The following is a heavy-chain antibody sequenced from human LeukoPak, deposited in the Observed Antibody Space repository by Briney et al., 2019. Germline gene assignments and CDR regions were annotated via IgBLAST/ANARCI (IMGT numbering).Heavy chain of an antibody. CDR3: ARRYYYNLGSFPFDF. CDR1: GGPFSGYF. Sequence: SETLSLTCAVSGGPFSGYFWSWILQSSGKGLEWIGEIHNSGTTNYNPSLNSRVTISEDTSKNQFYLNLSSVTAADTAVYYCARRYYYNLGSFPFDFWGQGTLVTVSS. V-gene: IGHV4-34*01. D-gene: IGHD3-10*01. J-gene: IGHJ4*02. CDR2: IHNSGTT.